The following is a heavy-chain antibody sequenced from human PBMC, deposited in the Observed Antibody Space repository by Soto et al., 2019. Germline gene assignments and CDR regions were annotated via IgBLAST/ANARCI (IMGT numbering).Heavy chain of an antibody. V-gene: IGHV4-4*02. CDR1: GDSISSHDW. CDR2: IHHSGGT. Sequence: QVQLQESGPGLVKPSGTLSLTCAVSGDSISSHDWWSWVRQPPNKGLEWIAEIHHSGGTNYNPSLMSRATISVDNSMNQFSLKLISATAADTAVYYCVRNGYYSLDYWGQGTLVSVSS. CDR3: VRNGYYSLDY. J-gene: IGHJ4*02. D-gene: IGHD3-3*01.